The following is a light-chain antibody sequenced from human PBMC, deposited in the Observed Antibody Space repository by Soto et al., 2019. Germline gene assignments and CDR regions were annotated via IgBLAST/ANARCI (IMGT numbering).Light chain of an antibody. CDR3: QQYGSSGT. J-gene: IGKJ1*01. Sequence: EIVLTQSPGTLSLSPGERATLSCRACQSVSSSYLAWYQQNPGQAPRLLIYGASSRATGIPDRFSGSGSGTDFTRTISRLEPEDFAVYYCQQYGSSGTFGQGTKVEIK. CDR2: GAS. V-gene: IGKV3-20*01. CDR1: QSVSSSY.